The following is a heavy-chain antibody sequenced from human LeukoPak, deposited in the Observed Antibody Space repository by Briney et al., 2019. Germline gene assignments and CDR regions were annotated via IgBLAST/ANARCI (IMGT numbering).Heavy chain of an antibody. J-gene: IGHJ4*02. CDR2: IRYDGSNK. CDR1: GFTFSSYG. D-gene: IGHD3-22*01. CDR3: AAILPVEYSSSSGYDSSGYQYYFDY. Sequence: PGGSLRLSCAASGFTFSSYGMHWVRQAPGKGLEWVAFIRYDGSNKYYADSVKGRFTISRDNSKNTLCLQMNSLRAEDTAVYYCAAILPVEYSSSSGYDSSGYQYYFDYWGQGTLVTVSS. V-gene: IGHV3-30*02.